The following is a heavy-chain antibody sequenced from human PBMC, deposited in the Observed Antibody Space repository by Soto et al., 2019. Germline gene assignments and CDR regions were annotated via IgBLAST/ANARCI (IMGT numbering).Heavy chain of an antibody. D-gene: IGHD2-15*01. CDR3: ARDRLGYCSGGSCYYTDY. Sequence: QVQLVQSGAEVKKPGSSVKVSCKASGGTFSSYAISWVRQAPGQGLEWMGGIIPIFGTANYAQKYQGRVTITAADFTSTAYMELSSLRSEDTAVYYCARDRLGYCSGGSCYYTDYWVQGTLVTVSS. J-gene: IGHJ4*02. V-gene: IGHV1-69*01. CDR2: IIPIFGTA. CDR1: GGTFSSYA.